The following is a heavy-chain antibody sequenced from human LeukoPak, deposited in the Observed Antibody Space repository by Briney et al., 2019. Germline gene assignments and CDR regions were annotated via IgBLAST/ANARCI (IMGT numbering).Heavy chain of an antibody. D-gene: IGHD2-15*01. V-gene: IGHV3-53*01. Sequence: PGGSLRLSCVLSGFTVSSSYMAWVRQAPGKGLEWVSVTYSGSNTYYADSVKGRFTISRGNSENTVYLQMNSLRAEDTAVYYCARSLGGSPDYWGQGTLVTVSS. CDR1: GFTVSSSY. CDR3: ARSLGGSPDY. J-gene: IGHJ4*02. CDR2: TYSGSNT.